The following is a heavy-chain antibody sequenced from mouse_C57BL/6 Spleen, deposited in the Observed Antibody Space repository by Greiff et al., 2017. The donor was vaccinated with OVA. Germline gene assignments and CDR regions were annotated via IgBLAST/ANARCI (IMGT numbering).Heavy chain of an antibody. V-gene: IGHV5-12*01. J-gene: IGHJ4*01. CDR1: GFTFSDYY. D-gene: IGHD5-1*01. CDR2: LSNGGGST. Sequence: EVKLMESGGGLVQPGGSLKLSCAASGFTFSDYYMYWVRQTPEKRLEWVAYLSNGGGSTYYPDTVKGRFTISRDNAKNPLYLQMSRLKSEDTAMYYCARQSNYAMDYWGQGTSVTVSS. CDR3: ARQSNYAMDY.